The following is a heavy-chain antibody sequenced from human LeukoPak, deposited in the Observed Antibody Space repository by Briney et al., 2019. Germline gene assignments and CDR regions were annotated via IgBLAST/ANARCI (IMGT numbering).Heavy chain of an antibody. CDR1: GGSISSSSYY. CDR2: IYYSGST. CDR3: ATLPMVRGVIIFASGWFDP. J-gene: IGHJ5*02. Sequence: SETLSLTCTVSGGSISSSSYYWGWIRQPPGKGLEWIGGIYYSGSTYYNPSLKSRVTISVDTSKNQFSLKLSSVTAADTAVYYCATLPMVRGVIIFASGWFDPWGQGTLVTVSS. V-gene: IGHV4-39*07. D-gene: IGHD3-10*01.